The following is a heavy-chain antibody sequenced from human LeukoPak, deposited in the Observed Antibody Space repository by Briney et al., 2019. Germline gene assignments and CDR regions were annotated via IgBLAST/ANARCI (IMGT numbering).Heavy chain of an antibody. Sequence: SETLSLTCTVSGGSISSNYWSWIRQAAGKGLEWIGRIYTSGSTNNNPSLKSRVTMSVDTSKNQFSLKLTSVTAADTAVYYCARDNDPYGSGSFDYWGQGTLVTVSS. J-gene: IGHJ4*02. CDR2: IYTSGST. V-gene: IGHV4-4*07. D-gene: IGHD3-10*01. CDR1: GGSISSNY. CDR3: ARDNDPYGSGSFDY.